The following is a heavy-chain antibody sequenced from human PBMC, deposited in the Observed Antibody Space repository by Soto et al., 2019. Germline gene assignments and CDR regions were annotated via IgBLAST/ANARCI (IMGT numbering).Heavy chain of an antibody. J-gene: IGHJ4*02. CDR1: GFTFSGSA. CDR2: IRSKANSYAT. D-gene: IGHD2-15*01. Sequence: ESGGGLVQPGGSLKLSCAASGFTFSGSAMHWVRQASGKGLEWVGRIRSKANSYATAYAASVKGRFTISRDDSKNTAYLQMNSLKTEDTAVYYCTRRLGYCSGGSCYSLDYWGQGTLVTVSS. CDR3: TRRLGYCSGGSCYSLDY. V-gene: IGHV3-73*01.